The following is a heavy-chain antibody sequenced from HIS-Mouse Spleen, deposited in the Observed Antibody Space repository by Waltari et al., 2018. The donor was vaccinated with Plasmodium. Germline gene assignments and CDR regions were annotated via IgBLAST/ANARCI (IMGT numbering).Heavy chain of an antibody. V-gene: IGHV4-34*01. Sequence: QVQLQQWGAGLLKPSETLSLTCAVYGGSFSGYYWSWIRQPPGKGLEWIGEINHSGSTNYTPSLKSRVTISVDTSKNQFSRKLSSVTAADTAVYYCARAPIRDAFDIWGQGTMVTVSS. D-gene: IGHD3-9*01. CDR1: GGSFSGYY. J-gene: IGHJ3*02. CDR2: INHSGST. CDR3: ARAPIRDAFDI.